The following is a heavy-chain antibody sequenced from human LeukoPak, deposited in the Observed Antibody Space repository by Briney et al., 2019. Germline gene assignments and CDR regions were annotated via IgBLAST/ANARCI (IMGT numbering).Heavy chain of an antibody. Sequence: SETLSLTCTVSGGSISSYYWNWIRQPPGKGLEWIGYIHYSGSTNSNPSLKSRVTISVDTSKNQFSLKLCSVTAADTAVYYCARRGGNGDWYFDLWGRGTLVTLSS. CDR3: ARRGGNGDWYFDL. CDR2: IHYSGST. V-gene: IGHV4-59*08. J-gene: IGHJ2*01. CDR1: GGSISSYY. D-gene: IGHD1-26*01.